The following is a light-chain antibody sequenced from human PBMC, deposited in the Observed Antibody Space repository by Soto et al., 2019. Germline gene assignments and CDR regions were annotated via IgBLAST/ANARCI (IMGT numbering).Light chain of an antibody. J-gene: IGKJ4*01. CDR1: QSVSSSF. V-gene: IGKV3-20*01. CDR3: QQYDSSPLT. CDR2: GAS. Sequence: EIVLTQSPGTLSLSPGERAILSCRASQSVSSSFLAWYQQKPGQAPRLLIYGASSRATGIPDRFSGSGSGTDFTLTISRLEPEDVAVYYCQQYDSSPLTFGGGTKVEI.